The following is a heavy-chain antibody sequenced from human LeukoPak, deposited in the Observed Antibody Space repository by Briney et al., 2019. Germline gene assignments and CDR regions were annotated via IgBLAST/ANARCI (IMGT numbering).Heavy chain of an antibody. CDR1: GASISSYY. CDR3: ARDDPDSSGYYHDY. D-gene: IGHD3-22*01. J-gene: IGHJ4*02. CDR2: IYTSGST. V-gene: IGHV4-4*07. Sequence: SETLSLTCTVSGASISSYYWSWLRQPAGKGLEWIGRIYTSGSTNYNPSLKSRVTMSVDTSKNQFSLKLSSVTAADTAVYYCARDDPDSSGYYHDYWGQGILVTVSS.